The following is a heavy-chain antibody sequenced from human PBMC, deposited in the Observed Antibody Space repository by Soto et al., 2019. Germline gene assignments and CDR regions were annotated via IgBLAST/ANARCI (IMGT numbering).Heavy chain of an antibody. CDR1: GFTFSSYW. CDR3: ARQEGAAFYYDGMDV. J-gene: IGHJ6*02. Sequence: EVQLVESGGGLVQPGGSLRLSCAASGFTFSSYWMHWVRQAPGKGLVWVSRINSDGSITSYADSVKGRFTISRDNAKNTLYLHMNSLRAEDTAVYYCARQEGAAFYYDGMDVWGQGTTVTGAS. V-gene: IGHV3-74*01. CDR2: INSDGSIT.